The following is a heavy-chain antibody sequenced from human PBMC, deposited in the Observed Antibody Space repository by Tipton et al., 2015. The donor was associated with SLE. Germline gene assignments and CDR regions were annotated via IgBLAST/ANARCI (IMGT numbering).Heavy chain of an antibody. Sequence: LSLTCAVYGGSFSGYYWSWIRQPPGKGLEWIGEINHSGSTNYNPSLKSRVTISVDTSKNQFSLKLSSVTAADTAVYYCARGRPAFDIWGQGTMVTVSS. V-gene: IGHV4-34*01. CDR3: ARGRPAFDI. J-gene: IGHJ3*02. CDR2: INHSGST. CDR1: GGSFSGYY.